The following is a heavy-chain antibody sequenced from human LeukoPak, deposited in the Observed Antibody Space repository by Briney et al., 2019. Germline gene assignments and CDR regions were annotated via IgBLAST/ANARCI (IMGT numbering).Heavy chain of an antibody. V-gene: IGHV3-23*01. CDR1: GFTFSSYA. J-gene: IGHJ4*02. D-gene: IGHD2-2*01. CDR2: ISGSGGST. CDR3: AKEEDIVVVPAAPGLFDY. Sequence: GGSLRLSCAASGFTFSSYAMSWVRQAPGKGLEWVSAISGSGGSTYYADSVKGRFTTSRDNSKNTLYLQMNSLRAEDTAVYYCAKEEDIVVVPAAPGLFDYWGQGTLVTVSS.